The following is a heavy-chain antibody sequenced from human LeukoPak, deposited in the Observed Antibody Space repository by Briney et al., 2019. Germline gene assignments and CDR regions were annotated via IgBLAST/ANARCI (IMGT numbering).Heavy chain of an antibody. CDR3: ARGPRQWLPSSDY. CDR2: INHSGST. V-gene: IGHV4-34*01. D-gene: IGHD6-19*01. J-gene: IGHJ4*02. CDR1: GGSFSGYY. Sequence: PSETLSLTCAVYGGSFSGYYWSWIRQPPGKGLEWIGEINHSGSTNYNPSLKSRVTISVDTSKNQFSLKLSSVTAADTAVYYCARGPRQWLPSSDYWGQGTLLTVSS.